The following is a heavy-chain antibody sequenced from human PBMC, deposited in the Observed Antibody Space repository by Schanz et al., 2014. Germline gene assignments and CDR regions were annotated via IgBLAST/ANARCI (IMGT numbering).Heavy chain of an antibody. V-gene: IGHV3-48*01. Sequence: EVQLVESGGGWVQPGGSLRLSCAASGFTFSDYSMNWVRQAPGKGPEWVSYIRSSSTPIYYADSVKGRFTISRDNAKNSLYLEMNSLRAEDTAVYYCANNWNLDYWGQGTLVIVSS. CDR2: IRSSSTPI. CDR3: ANNWNLDY. D-gene: IGHD1-20*01. J-gene: IGHJ4*02. CDR1: GFTFSDYS.